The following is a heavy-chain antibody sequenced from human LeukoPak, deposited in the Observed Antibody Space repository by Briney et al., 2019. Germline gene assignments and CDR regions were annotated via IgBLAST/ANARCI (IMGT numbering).Heavy chain of an antibody. D-gene: IGHD5-18*01. CDR1: GGSISSSSYY. Sequence: SETLSLTCTVSGGSISSSSYYWGWIRQPPGKGLEWIGSIYYSGSTNYNPSLKSRVTMSVDTSKNQFSLKLSSVTAADTAVYYCARDIGYSYGYSFDYWGQGTLVTVSS. J-gene: IGHJ4*02. CDR2: IYYSGST. CDR3: ARDIGYSYGYSFDY. V-gene: IGHV4-39*07.